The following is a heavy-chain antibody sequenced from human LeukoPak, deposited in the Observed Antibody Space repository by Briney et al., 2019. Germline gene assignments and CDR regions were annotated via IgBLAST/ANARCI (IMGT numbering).Heavy chain of an antibody. D-gene: IGHD3-10*01. CDR1: GFTFSSYG. CDR3: AKYRLSFTMVRGSIDY. CDR2: RSYDGSNK. Sequence: GGSLRLSCAASGFTFSSYGMHWVRQAPGKGLEWVAVRSYDGSNKYYADSVKGRFTISRDNSKNTLYLQMNSLRAEDTAVYYCAKYRLSFTMVRGSIDYWGQGTLVTVSS. V-gene: IGHV3-30*18. J-gene: IGHJ4*02.